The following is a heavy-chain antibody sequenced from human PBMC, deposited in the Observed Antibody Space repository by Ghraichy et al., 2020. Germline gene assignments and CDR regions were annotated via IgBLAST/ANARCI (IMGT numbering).Heavy chain of an antibody. CDR1: GGSISSDGYS. V-gene: IGHV4-30-2*01. CDR2: IYHSGST. CDR3: ASRSSRHCSSTTCLGYFDL. Sequence: SETLSLTCAVSGGSISSDGYSWSWIRQPPGKGLEWIGLIYHSGSTHYNLSLRSRVTVSVDRSKNHFSLKLTSVTAADTAVYYCASRSSRHCSSTTCLGYFDLWGRGTLVTVSS. J-gene: IGHJ2*01. D-gene: IGHD2-2*01.